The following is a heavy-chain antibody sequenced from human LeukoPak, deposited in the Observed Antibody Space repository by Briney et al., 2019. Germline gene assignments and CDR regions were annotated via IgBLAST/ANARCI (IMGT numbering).Heavy chain of an antibody. D-gene: IGHD1-26*01. V-gene: IGHV4-59*01. CDR1: GGSISSYY. CDR3: ARGPEDEGAPTDY. CDR2: IYYSGST. Sequence: SETLSLTCTVSGGSISSYYWSWIRQPPGKGLEWIGYIYYSGSTNYNPSLKSRVTISVDTSKNQFSLKLSSVTAADTAVYYCARGPEDEGAPTDYWGQGTLVTVSS. J-gene: IGHJ4*02.